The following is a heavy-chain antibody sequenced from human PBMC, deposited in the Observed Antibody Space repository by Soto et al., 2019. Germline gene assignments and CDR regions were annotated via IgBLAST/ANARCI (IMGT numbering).Heavy chain of an antibody. V-gene: IGHV3-30-3*01. Sequence: GGSLRLSCAASGFTFSSYAMHWVRQAPGKGLEWVAVISYDGSNKYYADSVKGRFTISRDNSKNTLCLQMNSLRAEDTAVYYCARVSGGYDSAFDIWGQGTMVTVSS. CDR3: ARVSGGYDSAFDI. J-gene: IGHJ3*02. D-gene: IGHD5-12*01. CDR2: ISYDGSNK. CDR1: GFTFSSYA.